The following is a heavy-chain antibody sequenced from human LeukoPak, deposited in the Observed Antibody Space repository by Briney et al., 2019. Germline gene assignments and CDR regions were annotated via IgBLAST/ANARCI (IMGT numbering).Heavy chain of an antibody. CDR2: ISSSSAYI. Sequence: GGSLRLSCAASGFXFSTYRINWVRQAPGKGLEWVSSISSSSAYIYYAYSVKGRFTISRDNAKNSLFLQMNSLRVEDTAVYYCARRYGDYGRYFDYWGQGTLVTVSS. V-gene: IGHV3-21*01. CDR1: GFXFSTYR. D-gene: IGHD4-17*01. CDR3: ARRYGDYGRYFDY. J-gene: IGHJ4*02.